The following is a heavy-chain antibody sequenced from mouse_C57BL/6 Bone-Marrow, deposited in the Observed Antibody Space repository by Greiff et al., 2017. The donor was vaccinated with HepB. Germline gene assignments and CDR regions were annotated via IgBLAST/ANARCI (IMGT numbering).Heavy chain of an antibody. CDR1: GYTFTSYG. D-gene: IGHD1-1*01. CDR2: IYPRSGNT. Sequence: VMLVESGAELARPGASVKLSCKASGYTFTSYGISWVKQRTGQGLEWIGEIYPRSGNTYYNEKFKGKATLTADKSSSTAYMELRSLTSEDSAVYFCARRTTSRFAYWGQGTLVTVSA. V-gene: IGHV1-81*01. J-gene: IGHJ3*01. CDR3: ARRTTSRFAY.